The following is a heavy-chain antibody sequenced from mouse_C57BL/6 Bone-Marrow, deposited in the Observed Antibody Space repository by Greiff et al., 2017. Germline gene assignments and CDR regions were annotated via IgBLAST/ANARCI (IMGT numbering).Heavy chain of an antibody. CDR3: VAFYWYFDV. J-gene: IGHJ1*03. Sequence: GGGLVQPKGSLNLSCAASGFSFNTYAMNWVRQAPGKGLEWVARIRSKSNNYATYYADSVKDRFTISRDDSESMLYLQMNNLKTEDTAMYYCVAFYWYFDVWGTGTTVTVSS. V-gene: IGHV10-1*01. CDR1: GFSFNTYA. CDR2: IRSKSNNYAT.